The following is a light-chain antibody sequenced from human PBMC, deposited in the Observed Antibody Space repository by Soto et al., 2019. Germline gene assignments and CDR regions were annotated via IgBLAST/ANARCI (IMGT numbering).Light chain of an antibody. Sequence: QSALTQPRSVSGSPGQSVTISCSGSSSDVGGYNFVSWYQQHPGKAPKLMIYDVSKRPSGVPDRFSGSKSGNTAALTISGLQAEDEAYYYCCSNAGSYSWVFGGGTKVTVL. CDR2: DVS. CDR1: SSDVGGYNF. V-gene: IGLV2-11*01. J-gene: IGLJ3*02. CDR3: CSNAGSYSWV.